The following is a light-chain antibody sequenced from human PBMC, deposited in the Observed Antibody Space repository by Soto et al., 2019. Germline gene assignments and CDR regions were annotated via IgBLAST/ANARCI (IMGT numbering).Light chain of an antibody. Sequence: QSALTQPASVSGSPGQSITISCTGTSSDVGGYNYVSWYQQHPGKAPKLMIYDVSNRPSGVSNRFAGSKSGNTASLTISGLQAEDEAESYGSSYTSSSPPVVFGGGTKLTVL. CDR2: DVS. CDR1: SSDVGGYNY. J-gene: IGLJ2*01. V-gene: IGLV2-14*01. CDR3: SSYTSSSPPVV.